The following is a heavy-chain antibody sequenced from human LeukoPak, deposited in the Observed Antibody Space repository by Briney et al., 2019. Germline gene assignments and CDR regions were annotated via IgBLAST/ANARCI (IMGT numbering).Heavy chain of an antibody. D-gene: IGHD3-16*01. CDR2: IRFDGTKE. Sequence: PGGSLRLSXAASGFPFSTYAMHWVRQAPGKGLEWVTFIRFDGTKEYYADSVKGRFTISRDNSKNTMYLQMNYLRAEDTAVYYCARGWGAFDYWGQGTLVTVSS. J-gene: IGHJ4*02. CDR3: ARGWGAFDY. V-gene: IGHV3-30*02. CDR1: GFPFSTYA.